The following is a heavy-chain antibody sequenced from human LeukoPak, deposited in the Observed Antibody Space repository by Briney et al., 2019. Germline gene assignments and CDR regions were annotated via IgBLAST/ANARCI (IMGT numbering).Heavy chain of an antibody. CDR1: GFTFSSYD. Sequence: GGSQRLSCAASGFTFSSYDMSWVRQAPGKGLEWVSAISGSGGSTYYADSVKGRFTISRDNSKSTLYLQMNSLRAEDAAVYYCAKRFDRGVYGMDVWGQGTTVTVSS. CDR2: ISGSGGST. J-gene: IGHJ6*02. V-gene: IGHV3-23*01. D-gene: IGHD3-10*01. CDR3: AKRFDRGVYGMDV.